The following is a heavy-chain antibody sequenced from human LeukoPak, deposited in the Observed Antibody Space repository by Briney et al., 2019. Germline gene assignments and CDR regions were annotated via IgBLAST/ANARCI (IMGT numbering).Heavy chain of an antibody. V-gene: IGHV4-59*01. J-gene: IGHJ4*02. CDR3: ARQNTAPTPYGPFDY. Sequence: SETLSLTCTVSGGSISSYYWSWIRQPPGKGLEWIGYIYYSGSTNYNPSLKSRVTISVDTSKNQFSLKLSSVTAADTAVHYCARQNTAPTPYGPFDYWGQGTLVTVSS. CDR1: GGSISSYY. CDR2: IYYSGST. D-gene: IGHD2-21*01.